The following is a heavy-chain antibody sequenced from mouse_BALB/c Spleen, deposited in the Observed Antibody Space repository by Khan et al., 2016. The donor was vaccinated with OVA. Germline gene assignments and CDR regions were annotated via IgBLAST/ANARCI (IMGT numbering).Heavy chain of an antibody. CDR1: GYTFTSYV. J-gene: IGHJ2*01. CDR2: IYPFNDAT. Sequence: VQLQQPGPELVKPGASVKMSCKATGYTFTSYVIHWVRQKPGQGLEWIGYIYPFNDATKFNENFKGKAILTSDKSSSTAYMALTSLTSEDSAVYCCAKNYRSDVYCDSWGQGTTLTVSS. D-gene: IGHD2-12*01. V-gene: IGHV1S136*01. CDR3: AKNYRSDVYCDS.